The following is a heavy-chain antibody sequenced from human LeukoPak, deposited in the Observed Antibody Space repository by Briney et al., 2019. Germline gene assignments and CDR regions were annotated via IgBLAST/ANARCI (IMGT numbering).Heavy chain of an antibody. CDR3: ASPYSGSDLTYYYHGMDV. D-gene: IGHD1-26*01. V-gene: IGHV1-69*13. Sequence: ASVKVSCKASGGTFTSYAISWVRQAPGQGLEWMGGIIPIFGTANYAQKFQGRVTITADESTSTAYMELSSLRSEDTAVYYCASPYSGSDLTYYYHGMDVWGQGTTVTVSS. CDR2: IIPIFGTA. J-gene: IGHJ6*02. CDR1: GGTFTSYA.